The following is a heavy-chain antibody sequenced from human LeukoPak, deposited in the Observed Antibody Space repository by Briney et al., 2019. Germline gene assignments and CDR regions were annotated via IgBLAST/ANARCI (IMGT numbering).Heavy chain of an antibody. Sequence: GESLELSCETSGYNFLTFWIAWVRQMPGKGLEWMGVIYPGDSDTRYSPSFQGQVSISVDTSLSTAYLQWRSLRASDTAMYYCARLLDYDSTYYYMHVWGIRISVILS. D-gene: IGHD4-17*01. CDR1: GYNFLTFW. CDR3: ARLLDYDSTYYYMHV. CDR2: IYPGDSDT. V-gene: IGHV5-51*01. J-gene: IGHJ6*03.